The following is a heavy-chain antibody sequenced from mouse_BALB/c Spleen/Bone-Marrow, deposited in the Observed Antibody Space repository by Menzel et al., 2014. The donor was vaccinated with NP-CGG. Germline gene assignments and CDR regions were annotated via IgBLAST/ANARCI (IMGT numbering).Heavy chain of an antibody. J-gene: IGHJ2*01. CDR3: VRGGNYRFDY. D-gene: IGHD2-1*01. V-gene: IGHV1-82*01. Sequence: QVHLKQSGPELVKPGASVKISCKASGYAFSSSWMNWVKQRPGQGHEWIGRIYPGDGDTNYNGKFKGKATLTADKSSSTAYMQLSSLTSVDSAVYFCVRGGNYRFDYWGQGTTLTVSS. CDR1: GYAFSSSW. CDR2: IYPGDGDT.